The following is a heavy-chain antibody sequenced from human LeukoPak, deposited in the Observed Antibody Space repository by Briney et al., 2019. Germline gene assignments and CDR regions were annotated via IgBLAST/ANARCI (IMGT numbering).Heavy chain of an antibody. V-gene: IGHV4-34*01. CDR3: AREVDGRSGSYYFNY. CDR1: GESFRDFF. Sequence: SETLSLTCAVYGESFRDFFWTWVRQTPGKGLEWIGEINDSGTTNYNPSLKSRATISVDTSKNQFSLKLSSVTATDTAVYYCAREVDGRSGSYYFNYWGQGTLVTVSS. D-gene: IGHD1-26*01. CDR2: INDSGTT. J-gene: IGHJ4*02.